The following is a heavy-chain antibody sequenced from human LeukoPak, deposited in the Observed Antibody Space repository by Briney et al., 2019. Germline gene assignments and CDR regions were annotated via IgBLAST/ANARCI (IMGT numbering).Heavy chain of an antibody. Sequence: GASVKVTCTASGYTFTNYYMHWVRQAPGQGLEWMGIINPSGGSTSYAQKFQGRVTMTRDTSTSTVYMELSSLRSEDTAVYFCARDPSYDSSGYSYGDGYWGQGSQVTVSS. V-gene: IGHV1-46*01. CDR3: ARDPSYDSSGYSYGDGY. CDR2: INPSGGST. CDR1: GYTFTNYY. J-gene: IGHJ4*02. D-gene: IGHD3-22*01.